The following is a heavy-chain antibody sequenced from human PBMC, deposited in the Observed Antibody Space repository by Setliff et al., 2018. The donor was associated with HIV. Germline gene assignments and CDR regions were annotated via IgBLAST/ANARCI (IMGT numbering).Heavy chain of an antibody. CDR2: IHHSGST. V-gene: IGHV4-34*01. J-gene: IGHJ3*01. CDR1: GGSFSGYF. Sequence: SETLSLTCAVYGGSFSGYFWTWIRQPPGEGLEWIGEIHHSGSTNYNPSLKGRVTISVDTSKNQFSLRLSSVTAADTAVYYCARGRAVIAVWGQGTMVTV. CDR3: ARGRAVIAV. D-gene: IGHD4-17*01.